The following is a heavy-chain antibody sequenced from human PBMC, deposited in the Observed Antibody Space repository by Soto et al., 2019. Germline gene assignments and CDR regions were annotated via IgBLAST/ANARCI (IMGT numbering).Heavy chain of an antibody. J-gene: IGHJ4*02. Sequence: QVQLVQSGAEVKKPGSSVMVSCKASGGTFSNYAISWVRQAPGQGLEWMGGIIPMFGTPNYAQRFQGRVTITADKSTSTASMEVRNLKSDDTAVYYCARGWETVGATTPFAYWGQGTLVTVSS. CDR2: IIPMFGTP. D-gene: IGHD1-26*01. V-gene: IGHV1-69*06. CDR1: GGTFSNYA. CDR3: ARGWETVGATTPFAY.